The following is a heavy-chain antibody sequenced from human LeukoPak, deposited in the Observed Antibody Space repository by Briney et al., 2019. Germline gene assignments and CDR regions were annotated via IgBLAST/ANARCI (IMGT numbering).Heavy chain of an antibody. V-gene: IGHV3-74*01. J-gene: IGHJ1*01. CDR1: GFSFSISW. Sequence: GGSLRLSCTASGFSFSISWMHWVRQAPGKGLVWVSRLGHDETYTSYADSVKGRFTISRDNAKNTLYLQIDSLRVEDTAVYYCARMADYDRSGFYGYLPYWGQGTLVTVSS. CDR2: LGHDETYT. CDR3: ARMADYDRSGFYGYLPY. D-gene: IGHD3-22*01.